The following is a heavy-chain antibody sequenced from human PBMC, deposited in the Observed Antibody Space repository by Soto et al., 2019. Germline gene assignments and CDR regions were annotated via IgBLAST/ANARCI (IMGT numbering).Heavy chain of an antibody. D-gene: IGHD6-13*01. CDR2: INSDGSST. CDR1: GFTFSSYW. CDR3: ARFPWGPIAADLPYGMDV. J-gene: IGHJ6*02. V-gene: IGHV3-74*01. Sequence: EVQLVESGGGLVQPGGSLRLSCAASGFTFSSYWMHWVRQAPGKGLVWVSRINSDGSSTSYADSVKGRFTISRDNAKNTLYLQMNSLRAEDTAVYYCARFPWGPIAADLPYGMDVWGQGTTVTVSS.